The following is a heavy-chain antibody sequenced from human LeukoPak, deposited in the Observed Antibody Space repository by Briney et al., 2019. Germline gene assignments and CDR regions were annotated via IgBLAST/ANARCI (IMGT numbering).Heavy chain of an antibody. V-gene: IGHV1-8*01. Sequence: ASVKVSCKASGYTFTSYDINWVRQATGQGLEWMGWMNPNSGNTGYAQKFQGRVTMTRNTSISTAYMELSSLRSEDTAVYYCARGGYSYGQTYYYYGMDVWGQRTTVTVSS. CDR3: ARGGYSYGQTYYYYGMDV. CDR1: GYTFTSYD. CDR2: MNPNSGNT. D-gene: IGHD5-18*01. J-gene: IGHJ6*02.